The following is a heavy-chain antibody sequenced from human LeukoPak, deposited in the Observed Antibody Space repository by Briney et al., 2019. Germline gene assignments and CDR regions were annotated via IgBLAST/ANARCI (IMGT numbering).Heavy chain of an antibody. V-gene: IGHV4-34*01. Sequence: SETLSLTCAVYGGSFSGYYWSWIRQPPGKGLEWIGEINHSGSTNYNPSLKSRVTISVDTSKNQFSLKLSSVTAADTAVYYCAREYARYYSYYFDYWGQGTLVTVSS. CDR2: INHSGST. D-gene: IGHD2/OR15-2a*01. J-gene: IGHJ4*02. CDR3: AREYARYYSYYFDY. CDR1: GGSFSGYY.